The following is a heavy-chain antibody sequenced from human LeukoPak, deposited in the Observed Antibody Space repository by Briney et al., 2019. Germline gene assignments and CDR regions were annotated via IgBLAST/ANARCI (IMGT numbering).Heavy chain of an antibody. CDR1: GFNFIDYS. D-gene: IGHD5-12*01. CDR3: ARDHRYAFDN. V-gene: IGHV3-48*01. Sequence: PGGSPRLSCAASGFNFIDYSMNWVRQAPGKGLEWISYIGISSGNTKYADSVKGRFTVSRDKARNSLYLQMNSLRVEDTAMYYCARDHRYAFDNWGHGTLVTVSS. CDR2: IGISSGNT. J-gene: IGHJ4*01.